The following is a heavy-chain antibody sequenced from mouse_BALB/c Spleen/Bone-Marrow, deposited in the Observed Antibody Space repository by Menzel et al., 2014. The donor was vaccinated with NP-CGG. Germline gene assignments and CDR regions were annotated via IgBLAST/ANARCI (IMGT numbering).Heavy chain of an antibody. V-gene: IGHV4-2*02. CDR1: GFDFGRYW. J-gene: IGHJ2*01. CDR3: ARLGYYGYHDN. CDR2: INPGSSTI. Sequence: DVKLVESGGGLVQPGGSLNLACVASGFDFGRYWMSWARQAPEKGLEWIGEINPGSSTINYSPSLKDKFIMSRDNAKNTLYLQMRKVRSEDTALYYCARLGYYGYHDNWGQGTTLTASS. D-gene: IGHD1-2*01.